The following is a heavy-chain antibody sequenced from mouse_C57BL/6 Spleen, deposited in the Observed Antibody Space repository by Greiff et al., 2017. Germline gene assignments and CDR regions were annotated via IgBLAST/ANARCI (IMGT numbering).Heavy chain of an antibody. CDR1: GYTFTDYE. D-gene: IGHD4-1*02. Sequence: QVHVKQSGAELVRPGASVTLSCKASGYTFTDYEMHWVKQTPVHGLEWIGAIDPETGGTAYNQKFKGKAILTADKSSSTAYMELRSLTSEDSAVYYCTRDQLGRYFDVWGTGTTVTVSS. J-gene: IGHJ1*03. CDR3: TRDQLGRYFDV. V-gene: IGHV1-15*01. CDR2: IDPETGGT.